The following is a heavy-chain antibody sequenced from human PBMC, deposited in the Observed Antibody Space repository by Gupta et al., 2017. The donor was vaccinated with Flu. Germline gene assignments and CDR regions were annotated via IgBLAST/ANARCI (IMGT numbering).Heavy chain of an antibody. CDR2: ITWNSDTI. CDR3: VKDRGYTWDAIDF. J-gene: IGHJ3*01. CDR1: GITFADYA. V-gene: IGHV3-9*01. D-gene: IGHD2-15*01. Sequence: EVQLVESGGGLVQPGRSLRLSCAASGITFADYAMHWVRQAPGKGLEWVSGITWNSDTIGYADSVKGRFTLSRDTAKNSLYLQMNSLRPEDTALYYCVKDRGYTWDAIDFWGQGTMVTVSS.